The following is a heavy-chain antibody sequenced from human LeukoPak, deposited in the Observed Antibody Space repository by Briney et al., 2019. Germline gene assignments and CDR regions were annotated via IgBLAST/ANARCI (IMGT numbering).Heavy chain of an antibody. CDR1: GFTFSSHA. D-gene: IGHD3-3*01. V-gene: IGHV3-30-3*01. CDR3: ARAGYDFWSGHYYYYGMDV. J-gene: IGHJ6*02. Sequence: GRSLRLSCAASGFTFSSHAMHWVRQAPGKGLEWVAVISYDGSNKYYADSVKGRFTISRDNSKNTLYLQMNSLRAEDTAVYYCARAGYDFWSGHYYYYGMDVWGQGTTVTVSS. CDR2: ISYDGSNK.